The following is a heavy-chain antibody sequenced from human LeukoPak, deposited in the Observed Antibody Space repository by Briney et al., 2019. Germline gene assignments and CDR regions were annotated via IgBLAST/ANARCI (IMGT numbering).Heavy chain of an antibody. J-gene: IGHJ4*02. Sequence: GGSLRLSCAASGFTFSSYAMSWVRQAPGKGLGWVSAISGSGGSTYYADSVKGRFTISRDNSKNTLYLQMNSLRAEDTAVYYCAKVDGYNYGLDYWGQGTLVTVSS. V-gene: IGHV3-23*01. CDR1: GFTFSSYA. CDR3: AKVDGYNYGLDY. D-gene: IGHD5-24*01. CDR2: ISGSGGST.